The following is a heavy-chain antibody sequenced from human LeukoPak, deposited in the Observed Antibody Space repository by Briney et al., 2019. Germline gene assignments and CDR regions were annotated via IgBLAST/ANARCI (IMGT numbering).Heavy chain of an antibody. V-gene: IGHV4-39*07. Sequence: PSETLSLTCTVSGGSISSSSYYWGWIRQPPGKGLEWIGSIYYSGSTYYNPSLKSRVTMSVDTSKNQFSLKLSSVTAADTAVYYCARDGSLRGGIYYFDYWGQGTLVTVSS. CDR3: ARDGSLRGGIYYFDY. CDR1: GGSISSSSYY. D-gene: IGHD3-3*02. CDR2: IYYSGST. J-gene: IGHJ4*02.